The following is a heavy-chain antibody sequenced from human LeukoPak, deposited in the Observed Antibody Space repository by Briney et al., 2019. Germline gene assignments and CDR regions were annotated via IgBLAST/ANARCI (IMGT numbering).Heavy chain of an antibody. Sequence: GGSLRLSCAASGFTFSTYAMSWVRQAPGKGLEWVSAISGSGGSTYYADPVKGRFTISRDTAKNTLYLQMTSLRAEDTAVYYCAKDHKGYYYDSSGYSTGPYYFDYWGQGTLVTVSS. J-gene: IGHJ4*02. CDR3: AKDHKGYYYDSSGYSTGPYYFDY. CDR2: ISGSGGST. V-gene: IGHV3-23*01. D-gene: IGHD3-22*01. CDR1: GFTFSTYA.